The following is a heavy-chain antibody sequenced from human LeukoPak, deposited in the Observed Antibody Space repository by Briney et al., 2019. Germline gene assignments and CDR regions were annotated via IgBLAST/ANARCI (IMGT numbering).Heavy chain of an antibody. CDR1: GFTFRNYA. J-gene: IGHJ4*02. D-gene: IGHD4-17*01. Sequence: GGSLRLSCAASGFTFRNYAMHWVRQAPGKGLEWVAVISYDGSHKYYADSVRGRFTISRDNSKNTLYLQMNSLRAEDTAVYYCARENYGDYYFDYWGQGTLVTVSS. V-gene: IGHV3-30-3*01. CDR3: ARENYGDYYFDY. CDR2: ISYDGSHK.